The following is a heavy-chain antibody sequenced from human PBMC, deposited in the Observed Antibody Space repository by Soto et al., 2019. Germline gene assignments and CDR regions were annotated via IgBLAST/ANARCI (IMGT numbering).Heavy chain of an antibody. J-gene: IGHJ4*02. D-gene: IGHD3-10*01. Sequence: GGSLRLSCAASGFTFSSYAMSWVRQAPGKGLEWVSAISGSGGSTYYADSVKGRFTISRDNSKNTLYLQMNSLRAEDTAVYYCAKVSKGWFGELLGTFDYWGQGTLVTVSS. V-gene: IGHV3-23*01. CDR1: GFTFSSYA. CDR2: ISGSGGST. CDR3: AKVSKGWFGELLGTFDY.